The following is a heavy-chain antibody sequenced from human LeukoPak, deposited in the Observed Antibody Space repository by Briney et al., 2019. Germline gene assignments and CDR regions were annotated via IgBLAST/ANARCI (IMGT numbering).Heavy chain of an antibody. CDR1: GFTFSTYA. V-gene: IGHV3-21*01. J-gene: IGHJ4*02. D-gene: IGHD6-6*01. Sequence: GGSLRLSCAASGFTFSTYAMNWVRQAPGKGLEWVSSISSSSSYIYYADSVKGRFTISRDNAKNSLYLQMNSLRAEDTAVYYCARLGFTSPPDYWGQGTLVTVSS. CDR3: ARLGFTSPPDY. CDR2: ISSSSSYI.